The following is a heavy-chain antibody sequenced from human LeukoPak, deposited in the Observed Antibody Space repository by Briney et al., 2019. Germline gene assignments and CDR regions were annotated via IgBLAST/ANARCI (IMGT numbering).Heavy chain of an antibody. J-gene: IGHJ5*02. D-gene: IGHD3-10*01. Sequence: GASVKVSCKASGYTFTSYGISWVRQAPGQGLEWMGWISAYNGNTNYAQKLQGRVTMTTDTSTSTAYMELRSLRSDDTAVYYCASQRIYYYGSGSYSHGWFDPWGQGTLVTVSS. CDR2: ISAYNGNT. CDR3: ASQRIYYYGSGSYSHGWFDP. CDR1: GYTFTSYG. V-gene: IGHV1-18*01.